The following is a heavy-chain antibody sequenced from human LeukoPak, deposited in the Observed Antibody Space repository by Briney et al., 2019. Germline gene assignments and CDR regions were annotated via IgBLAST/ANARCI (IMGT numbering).Heavy chain of an antibody. J-gene: IGHJ4*02. D-gene: IGHD4-17*01. CDR3: AREMSYGDCFDY. V-gene: IGHV3-7*03. Sequence: GGSLRLSCAASGFTFRIHWLSWVRQAPGKGLEWVGKINQDGGEKYYGDPVKGRVTISRDNAKNSLYLQMNSLRAEDTAVYYCAREMSYGDCFDYWGQGTLVTVSS. CDR1: GFTFRIHW. CDR2: INQDGGEK.